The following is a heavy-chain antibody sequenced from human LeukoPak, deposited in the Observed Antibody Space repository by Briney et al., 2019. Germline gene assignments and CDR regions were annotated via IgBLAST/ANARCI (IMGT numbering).Heavy chain of an antibody. CDR2: IKSNADGGTP. V-gene: IGHV3-15*01. J-gene: IGHJ4*02. D-gene: IGHD2/OR15-2a*01. CDR1: GFSFMNAW. CDR3: TTFYHEYSPY. Sequence: GGSLRLSCAASGFSFMNAWMIWVRQAPGKGLEWVGRIKSNADGGTPDYAAPARGRFTISRDESKNTLYLQMNRLKTEDTAVYYCTTFYHEYSPYWGRGTLVTVSS.